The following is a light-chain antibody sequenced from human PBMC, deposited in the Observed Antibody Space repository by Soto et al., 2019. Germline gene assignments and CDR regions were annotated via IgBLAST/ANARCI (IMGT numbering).Light chain of an antibody. CDR1: SSDVGGYNY. CDR3: SSYTSSSNLVAA. CDR2: DVS. Sequence: QSALTQPASVSGSPGQSITISCTGTSSDVGGYNYVSWYQQHPGKAPKLMIYDVSNRPSGVSNRFSGSKSGNTASLTISGLQAEDEADYYCSSYTSSSNLVAAFGGGTKLTVL. V-gene: IGLV2-14*01. J-gene: IGLJ3*02.